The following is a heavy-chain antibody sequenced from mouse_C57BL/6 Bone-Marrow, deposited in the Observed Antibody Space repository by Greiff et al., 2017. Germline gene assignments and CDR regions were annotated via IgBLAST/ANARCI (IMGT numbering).Heavy chain of an antibody. CDR1: GFTFSSYG. CDR3: ARHTMISSSYWYFDV. D-gene: IGHD2-4*01. CDR2: ISSGGSYT. J-gene: IGHJ1*03. Sequence: EVQGVESGGDLVKPGGSLKLSCAASGFTFSSYGMSWVRQTPDKRLEWVATISSGGSYTYYPDSVKGRFTISRDNAKNTLYLQMSSLKSEDTAMYYCARHTMISSSYWYFDVWGTGTTVTVSS. V-gene: IGHV5-6*01.